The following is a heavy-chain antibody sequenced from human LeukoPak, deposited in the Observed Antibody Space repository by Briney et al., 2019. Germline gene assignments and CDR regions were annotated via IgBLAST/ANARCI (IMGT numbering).Heavy chain of an antibody. D-gene: IGHD4-17*01. CDR1: DDSFSSHY. J-gene: IGHJ3*02. CDR3: PRDLVTVTKGFDI. CDR2: ISYIGTS. V-gene: IGHV4-59*11. Sequence: SETLSLTCAVSDDSFSSHYWTWIRQPPGKGLEWIGYISYIGTSNYNPTLKSRVTISIDTSKNQFSLKLSSLTAADTAVYYCPRDLVTVTKGFDIWGQGTMVSVSS.